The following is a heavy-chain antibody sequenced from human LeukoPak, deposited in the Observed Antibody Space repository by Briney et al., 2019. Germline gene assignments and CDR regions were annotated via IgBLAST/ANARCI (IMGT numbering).Heavy chain of an antibody. V-gene: IGHV4-59*11. CDR3: ARFSTRFGSGCSEASCYVHY. CDR1: GGSIGGHY. Sequence: SETLSLTCTVSGGSIGGHYWTWIRLPPGKGLELVGHIFSTGATHYNPSLRGRVTLSIDTSKNQFSLTLTSVSVEDTAVYYCARFSTRFGSGCSEASCYVHYWGQGTQVTVSP. CDR2: IFSTGAT. D-gene: IGHD2-2*01. J-gene: IGHJ4*02.